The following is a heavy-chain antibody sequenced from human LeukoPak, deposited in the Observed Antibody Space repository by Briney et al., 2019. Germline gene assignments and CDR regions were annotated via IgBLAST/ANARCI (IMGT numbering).Heavy chain of an antibody. D-gene: IGHD3-10*01. CDR2: VSGSDGST. V-gene: IGHV3-23*01. CDR3: AKGSGSSYTWTLPFDY. CDR1: GFTFSSYA. J-gene: IGHJ4*02. Sequence: PGGSLRLSCAASGFTFSSYAMTWVRQAPGKGLEWASGVSGSDGSTYYADSVKGRFTISRDSSENTLYLQMDSLRAEDTAVYYCAKGSGSSYTWTLPFDYWGQGTLVTVSS.